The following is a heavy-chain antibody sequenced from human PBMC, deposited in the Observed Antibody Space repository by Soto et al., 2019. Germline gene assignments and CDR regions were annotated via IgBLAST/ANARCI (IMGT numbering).Heavy chain of an antibody. CDR2: ISHSGTST. CDR1: GVTFSNFA. CDR3: AKGSWVHHGSEGGNWPDP. Sequence: EVQLLESGGGLVQPGGSLRLSCAVSGVTFSNFAMNWVRQAPGKGLEWVSGISHSGTSTYYADSVKGRFTISRDNSKNTLYRPMNSLRAEDTAVYYCAKGSWVHHGSEGGNWPDPWGQGTLVTVSS. V-gene: IGHV3-23*01. J-gene: IGHJ5*02. D-gene: IGHD3-10*01.